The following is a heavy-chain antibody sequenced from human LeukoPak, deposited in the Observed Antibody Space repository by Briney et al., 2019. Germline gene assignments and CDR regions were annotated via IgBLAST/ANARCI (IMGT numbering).Heavy chain of an antibody. CDR2: IKSKTDGGTT. CDR1: GFTFSNAW. J-gene: IGHJ4*02. CDR3: ARAPRGDYDFPY. Sequence: GGSLRLSCAASGFTFSNAWMSWVRQAPGKGLEWVGRIKSKTDGGTTDYAAPVKGRFTISRDDSKNTLYLQMNSLKTEDTAVYYCARAPRGDYDFPYWGQGTLVTVSS. V-gene: IGHV3-15*01. D-gene: IGHD3-3*01.